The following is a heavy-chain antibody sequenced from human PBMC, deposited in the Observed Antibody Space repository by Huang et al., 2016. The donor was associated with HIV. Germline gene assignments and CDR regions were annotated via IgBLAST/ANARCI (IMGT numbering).Heavy chain of an antibody. CDR2: ISYDGSNK. D-gene: IGHD2-21*01. Sequence: QVQLVESGGGVVQPGRSLRLSCAASGFTFSSYGMHWVRQAPGKGLEWVAGISYDGSNKYYADSVKGRFTISRDNSKNTLYLQMNSLRAEDTAVYYCAKSVVYYYYYMDVWGKGTTVTVSS. CDR1: GFTFSSYG. CDR3: AKSVVYYYYYMDV. V-gene: IGHV3-30*18. J-gene: IGHJ6*03.